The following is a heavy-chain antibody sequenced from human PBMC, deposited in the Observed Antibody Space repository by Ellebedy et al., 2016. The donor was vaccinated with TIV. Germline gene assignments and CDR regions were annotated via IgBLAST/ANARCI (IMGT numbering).Heavy chain of an antibody. CDR2: LSGSGLGT. V-gene: IGHV3-23*01. J-gene: IGHJ3*02. CDR3: AKDADPDLYYTKYPMGTACEI. CDR1: GFTLRDYA. Sequence: GGSLRLSXAASGFTLRDYAMSWVRQAPGKGLEWVSTLSGSGLGTYYADFVKGRFTMYRDNSNNTLYLETNSLRAEDTAMYYCAKDADPDLYYTKYPMGTACEIWGQGTMVTVSS. D-gene: IGHD3-3*01.